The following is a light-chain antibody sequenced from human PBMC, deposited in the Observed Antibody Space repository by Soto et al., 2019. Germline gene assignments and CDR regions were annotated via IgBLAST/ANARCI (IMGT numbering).Light chain of an antibody. CDR1: SSDVGGYNF. V-gene: IGLV2-8*01. CDR3: SSYAGTNVV. CDR2: EVN. Sequence: QSALTQPPSASGSPGQSVTISCTGTSSDVGGYNFVSWYQQHPGKAPKLMIFEVNKRPPGVPDRFSGSKSGNTASLTVSGLQAEDEADYYCSSYAGTNVVFGGGTKLTVL. J-gene: IGLJ2*01.